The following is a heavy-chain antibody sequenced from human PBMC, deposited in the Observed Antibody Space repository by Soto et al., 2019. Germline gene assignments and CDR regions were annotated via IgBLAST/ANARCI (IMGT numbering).Heavy chain of an antibody. Sequence: GAAFREYCISWSRQAPGKGLECVSYISVSGIMIYYADPVKGRFTTSRDNAKNSLYLEMNSLRAEDTAVYYCARRLIADFYYYGMDFWGQGTPVTVSS. CDR2: ISVSGIMI. V-gene: IGHV3-11*01. J-gene: IGHJ6*02. CDR3: ARRLIADFYYYGMDF. CDR1: GAAFREYC. D-gene: IGHD6-13*01.